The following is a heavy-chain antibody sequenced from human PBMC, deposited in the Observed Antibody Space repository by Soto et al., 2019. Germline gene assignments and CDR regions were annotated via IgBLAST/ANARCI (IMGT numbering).Heavy chain of an antibody. CDR3: ARHISEWQQLGGRFDP. CDR1: GYSFTSYW. J-gene: IGHJ5*02. CDR2: IYPGDSDT. D-gene: IGHD6-13*01. Sequence: GESLKISCKGSGYSFTSYWIGWVRQMPGKGLEWMGIIYPGDSDTRYSPSFQGQVTISADKSISTAYLQWSSLKASDTAMYYCARHISEWQQLGGRFDPWGQGTLVTVSS. V-gene: IGHV5-51*01.